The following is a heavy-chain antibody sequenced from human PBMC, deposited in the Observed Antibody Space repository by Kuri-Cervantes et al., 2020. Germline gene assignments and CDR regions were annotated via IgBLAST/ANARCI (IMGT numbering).Heavy chain of an antibody. J-gene: IGHJ4*02. D-gene: IGHD1-1*01. V-gene: IGHV3-13*01. Sequence: GESLKISCAASGFTFSSYDMHWVRQATGKGLEWVSAIGTAGDTYYPGSVKGRFTISRDNSKNMLYLQMNSLRAEDTAVYYCTRDPQATGLAFDYWGQGSLVTVSS. CDR1: GFTFSSYD. CDR3: TRDPQATGLAFDY. CDR2: IGTAGDT.